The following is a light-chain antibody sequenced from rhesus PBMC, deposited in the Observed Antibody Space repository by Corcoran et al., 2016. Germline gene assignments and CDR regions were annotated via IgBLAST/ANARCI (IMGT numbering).Light chain of an antibody. CDR2: SAS. CDR3: LQDYSPPFT. V-gene: IGKV1-94*01. CDR1: EVINRE. J-gene: IGKJ3*01. Sequence: DIQMTQSPSSLSASVGDRVTVTCRASEVINRELNWYQQSPGKAPTLLFYSASALQPGVSSRFSGRGYGTDFTLTISSLRPEDAATYYCLQDYSPPFTFGPGTKLDIK.